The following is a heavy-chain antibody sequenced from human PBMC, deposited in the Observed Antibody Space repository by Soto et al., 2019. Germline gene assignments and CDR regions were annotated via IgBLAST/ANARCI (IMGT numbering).Heavy chain of an antibody. CDR3: ARNRFGTGWFDP. Sequence: GASVKVSCKASGYTFTSYAIHWVRQAPGQRLEWMGWINAGNGNTKYSQKFQGRVTITRDTSANTAYMELSSLRSEDTAVYYCARNRFGTGWFDPWGQGTLVTVSS. J-gene: IGHJ5*02. D-gene: IGHD3-10*01. CDR2: INAGNGNT. CDR1: GYTFTSYA. V-gene: IGHV1-3*01.